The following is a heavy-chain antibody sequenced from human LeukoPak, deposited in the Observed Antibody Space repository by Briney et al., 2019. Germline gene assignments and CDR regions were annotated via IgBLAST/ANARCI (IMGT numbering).Heavy chain of an antibody. CDR1: GFTFDDYA. CDR3: AKDSAARTTYYFDY. Sequence: PGGSLRLSCAASGFTFDDYAMHWVRQAPGKGLEWVSVISWDGGYTYYADSVKGRFTISRDNSKNSLYLQMNSLRAEDTAVYYCAKDSAARTTYYFDYWGQGTLVTVSS. CDR2: ISWDGGYT. V-gene: IGHV3-43D*03. D-gene: IGHD6-6*01. J-gene: IGHJ4*02.